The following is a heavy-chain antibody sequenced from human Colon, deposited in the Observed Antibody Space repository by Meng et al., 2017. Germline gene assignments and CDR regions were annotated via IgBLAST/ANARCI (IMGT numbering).Heavy chain of an antibody. V-gene: IGHV4-4*02. CDR1: GASISSATF. CDR2: SYYGGST. D-gene: IGHD6-19*01. J-gene: IGHJ4*02. CDR3: ASSSGWWRLDS. Sequence: QVHLQESGPGLVKPSGTLSLTCAVSGASISSATFWTWVRQTPGKGLEWIGESYYGGSTSYNPSLSSRATISLDKSMNQFSLQLDSVTAADTATYYCASSSGWWRLDSWGQGTLVTVSS.